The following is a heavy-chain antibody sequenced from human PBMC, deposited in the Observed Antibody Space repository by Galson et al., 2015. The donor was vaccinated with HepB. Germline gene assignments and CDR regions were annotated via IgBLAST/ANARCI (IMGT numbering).Heavy chain of an antibody. CDR2: ISAYNGNT. V-gene: IGHV1-18*04. CDR3: ARGRFSGWYLPAVDY. Sequence: SVKVSCKASGYTFTSYGISWVRQAPGRGLEWMGWISAYNGNTNYAQKLQGRVTMTTDTSTSTAYMELRSLRSDDTAVYYCARGRFSGWYLPAVDYWGQGTLVIVSS. D-gene: IGHD6-19*01. CDR1: GYTFTSYG. J-gene: IGHJ4*02.